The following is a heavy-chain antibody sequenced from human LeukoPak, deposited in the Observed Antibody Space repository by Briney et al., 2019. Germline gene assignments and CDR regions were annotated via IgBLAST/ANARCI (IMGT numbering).Heavy chain of an antibody. J-gene: IGHJ3*02. D-gene: IGHD1-26*01. V-gene: IGHV3-21*01. CDR1: GFTFSSYS. CDR3: ARGRGDAFDI. Sequence: GGSLRLSCAASGFTFSSYSMNWVRQAPGKGLEWVSSISSSSSYIYYADSVKGRFTISRDNAKNSLYLQMNSPRAEDTAVYYCARGRGDAFDIWGQGTMVTVSS. CDR2: ISSSSSYI.